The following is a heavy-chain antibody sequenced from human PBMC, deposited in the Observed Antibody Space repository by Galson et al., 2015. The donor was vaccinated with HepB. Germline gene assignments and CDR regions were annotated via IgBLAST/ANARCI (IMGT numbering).Heavy chain of an antibody. J-gene: IGHJ2*01. Sequence: SVKVSCKASGYTLTSYAMNWVRQAPGQGLEWMGWINTNTGNPTYAQGFTGRFVFSLDTSVSTAYLQISSLKAEDTAVYYCAREASTVTTLSYWYFDLWGRGTLVTVSS. D-gene: IGHD4-17*01. CDR1: GYTLTSYA. V-gene: IGHV7-4-1*02. CDR2: INTNTGNP. CDR3: AREASTVTTLSYWYFDL.